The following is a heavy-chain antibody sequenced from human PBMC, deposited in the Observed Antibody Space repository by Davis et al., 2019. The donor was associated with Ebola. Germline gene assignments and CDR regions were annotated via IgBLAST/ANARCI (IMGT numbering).Heavy chain of an antibody. CDR1: GGTFNNYG. V-gene: IGHV1-69*13. CDR3: ARDVYCSGNTCYSRAFDV. Sequence: SVKVSCKASGGTFNNYGISWVRQAPGQGLEWMGGTIPLFGTTNYAQRFQGRVTIAADESTGTAYMELGSLRSEDTAVYYCARDVYCSGNTCYSRAFDVWGQGTLVTVSS. J-gene: IGHJ3*01. CDR2: TIPLFGTT. D-gene: IGHD2-15*01.